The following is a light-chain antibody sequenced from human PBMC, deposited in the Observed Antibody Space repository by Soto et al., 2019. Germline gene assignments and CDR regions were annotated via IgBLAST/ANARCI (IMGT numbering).Light chain of an antibody. CDR1: QSVGSSY. CDR3: QQFSSYPLT. Sequence: IVLTQSPGTLSLSPWERGTLSCRASQSVGSSYLAWYQQKPGQAPRLLIYDASSRATGIPDRFSGGGSGTDFTLTISRLEPEDFAVYYCQQFSSYPLTFGGGTKVDIK. V-gene: IGKV3-20*01. CDR2: DAS. J-gene: IGKJ4*01.